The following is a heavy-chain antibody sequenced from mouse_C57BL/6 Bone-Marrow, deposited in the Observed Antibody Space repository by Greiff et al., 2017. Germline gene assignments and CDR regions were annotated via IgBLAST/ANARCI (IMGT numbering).Heavy chain of an antibody. V-gene: IGHV5-16*01. CDR1: GFTFSDYY. CDR2: INYDGSGT. Sequence: DVTLVESEGGLVQPGSSMKLSCTASGFTFSDYYMAWVRQVPEKGLEWVANINYDGSGTYYLDSLKSRFIISRDNAKNILYLQMSSLKSEDTATYYCAREGLRGNAMDYWGQGTSVTVSS. J-gene: IGHJ4*01. D-gene: IGHD1-1*01. CDR3: AREGLRGNAMDY.